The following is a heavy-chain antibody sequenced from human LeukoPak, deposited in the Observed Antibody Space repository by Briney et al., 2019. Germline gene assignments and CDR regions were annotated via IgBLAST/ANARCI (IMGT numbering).Heavy chain of an antibody. CDR1: GYTFTTYG. CDR3: ARDREAARPGWFDP. CDR2: ISAYNGNT. J-gene: IGHJ5*02. Sequence: ASVKVSCKASGYTFTTYGISWVRQAPGQRLEWMGWISAYNGNTNYAQKLQGRVTMTTDTSTSTAYMELRSLRSDDTAVYYCARDREAARPGWFDPWGQGTLATVSS. D-gene: IGHD6-6*01. V-gene: IGHV1-18*01.